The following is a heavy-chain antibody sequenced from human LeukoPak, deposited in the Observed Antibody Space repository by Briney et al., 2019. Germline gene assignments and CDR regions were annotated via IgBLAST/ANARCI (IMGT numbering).Heavy chain of an antibody. CDR2: ISAYNGNT. V-gene: IGHV1-18*01. D-gene: IGHD6-13*01. CDR1: GYTFTSYG. Sequence: ASVKVSCKASGYTFTSYGISWVRQAPGQGLEWMGWISAYNGNTNYAQKLQGRVTMTRNTSISTAYMELSSLRSEDTAVYYCARAGYSSSWYGRGDYYGMDVWGQGTTVTVSS. CDR3: ARAGYSSSWYGRGDYYGMDV. J-gene: IGHJ6*02.